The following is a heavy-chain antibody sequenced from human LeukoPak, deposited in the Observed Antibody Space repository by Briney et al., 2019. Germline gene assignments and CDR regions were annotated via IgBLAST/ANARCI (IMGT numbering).Heavy chain of an antibody. CDR2: ISDRGVIT. CDR1: GFTFSNYA. Sequence: GGSLTLSCAASGFTFSNYAMSWVRQAPGNGLDWVSTISDRGVITYYADSVKGRFTISRDNSKYTLYLQMSSLRAEDTAVYYCAKDAPGAGGYDIWGQGTMVTVSS. CDR3: AKDAPGAGGYDI. V-gene: IGHV3-23*01. J-gene: IGHJ3*02. D-gene: IGHD2-8*02.